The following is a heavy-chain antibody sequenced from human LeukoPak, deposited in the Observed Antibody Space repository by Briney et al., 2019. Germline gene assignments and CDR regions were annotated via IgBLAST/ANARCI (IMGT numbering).Heavy chain of an antibody. D-gene: IGHD3-22*01. Sequence: SETPSLTCGVSGYSISSGYHWGWIRQPTGKGLEWIGSMSHSGSTYYNPSLKSRVTISVDTSKNQFSVKLSSVTAADTAVYYCARHHLYGSSGDRRYYFDYWGQGTLVTVSS. CDR1: GYSISSGYH. CDR3: ARHHLYGSSGDRRYYFDY. CDR2: MSHSGST. V-gene: IGHV4-38-2*01. J-gene: IGHJ4*02.